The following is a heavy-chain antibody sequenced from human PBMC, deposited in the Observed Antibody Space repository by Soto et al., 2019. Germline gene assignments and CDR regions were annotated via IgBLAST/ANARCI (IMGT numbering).Heavy chain of an antibody. CDR1: GGSFSGYY. CDR2: INHSGST. D-gene: IGHD3-16*01. Sequence: SETLSLTCAVYGGSFSGYYWSWIRQPPGKGLEWIGEINHSGSTNYNPSLKSRVTISVDTSKNQFSLKLSSVTAADTAVYYCAHGVLNWFDPWGQGTLVTVSS. CDR3: AHGVLNWFDP. V-gene: IGHV4-34*01. J-gene: IGHJ5*02.